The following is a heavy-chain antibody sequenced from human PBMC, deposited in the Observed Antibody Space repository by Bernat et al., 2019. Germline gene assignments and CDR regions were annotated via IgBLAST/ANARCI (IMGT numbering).Heavy chain of an antibody. CDR2: IWYDGSNK. V-gene: IGHV3-33*01. CDR1: GFTFSSYG. CDR3: ARGGTAAGTRVVAFDI. D-gene: IGHD6-13*01. J-gene: IGHJ3*02. Sequence: QVQLVESGGGVVQPGGSLRLSCAASGFTFSSYGMHWVRQAPGKGLGWVAVIWYDGSNKYYADSVKGRFTISRDNSKNTLYLQMNSLRAEDTAVYYCARGGTAAGTRVVAFDIWGQGTMVTVSS.